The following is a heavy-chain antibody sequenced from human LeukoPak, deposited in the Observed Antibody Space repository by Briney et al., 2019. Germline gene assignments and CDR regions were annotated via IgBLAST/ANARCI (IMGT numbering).Heavy chain of an antibody. CDR2: IYYSGST. V-gene: IGHV4-59*01. CDR3: ARSQLWFGDAPGWFDP. J-gene: IGHJ5*02. CDR1: GGSISSYY. D-gene: IGHD3-10*01. Sequence: SETLSLTCTVSGGSISSYYWSWIRQPPGKGLEWIGYIYYSGSTNYNPSLKSRVTISVHTSKHQFSLKLSSVTAADTAVYYCARSQLWFGDAPGWFDPWGQGTLVAVSS.